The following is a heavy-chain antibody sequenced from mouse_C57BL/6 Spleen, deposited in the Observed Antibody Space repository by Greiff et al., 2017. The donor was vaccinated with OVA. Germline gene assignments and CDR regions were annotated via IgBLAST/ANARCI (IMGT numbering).Heavy chain of an antibody. CDR1: GYTFTSYW. V-gene: IGHV1-64*01. CDR2: IHPNSGST. J-gene: IGHJ1*03. Sequence: QVQLQQPGAELVKPGPSLTLSFNASGYTFTSYWLHWVKQRPVQGLAFLVMIHPNSGSTYDNEKCMSKATQTVDKSASTDYKQLSSLTTEDSAGYYCARGDWDFDVWGTGTTVTVAS. CDR3: ARGDWDFDV.